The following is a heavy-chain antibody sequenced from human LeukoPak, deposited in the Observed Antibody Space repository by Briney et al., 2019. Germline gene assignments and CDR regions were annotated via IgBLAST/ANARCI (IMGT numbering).Heavy chain of an antibody. Sequence: SETLSLTCAVYGGSFSGYYWSWIRQPPGKGLEWIGEINHSGSTNYNPSLKSRVTISVDTSKNQFSLKLSSVTAADTAVYYCARAPRILWFGELPRYYYMDVWGKGTTVTISS. CDR1: GGSFSGYY. V-gene: IGHV4-34*01. D-gene: IGHD3-10*01. J-gene: IGHJ6*03. CDR3: ARAPRILWFGELPRYYYMDV. CDR2: INHSGST.